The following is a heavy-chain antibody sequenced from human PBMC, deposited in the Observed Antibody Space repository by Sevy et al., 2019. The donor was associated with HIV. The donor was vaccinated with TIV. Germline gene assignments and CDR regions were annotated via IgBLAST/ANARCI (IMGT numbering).Heavy chain of an antibody. CDR3: ARADPIVVVPAAKGGWFDP. Sequence: SETLSLTCAVSGYSISSGYYWGWIRQPPGKGLEWIGSIYHSGCTYYNPSLKSRVTISVDTSKNQFSLKLSSVTAADTAVYYCARADPIVVVPAAKGGWFDPWGQGTLVTVSS. CDR2: IYHSGCT. CDR1: GYSISSGYY. J-gene: IGHJ5*02. D-gene: IGHD2-2*01. V-gene: IGHV4-38-2*01.